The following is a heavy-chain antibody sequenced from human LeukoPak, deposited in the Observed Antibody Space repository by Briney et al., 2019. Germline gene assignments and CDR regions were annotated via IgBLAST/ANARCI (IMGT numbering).Heavy chain of an antibody. V-gene: IGHV3-43*01. Sequence: PGGSLRLSCAASGFTFDDYTMHWVRQAPGKGLEWVSLISWDGGSTYYADSVKGRFTISRDNSKNSLYLQMNSLRAEDTAVYYCASEQQLVQPPFDYWGQGTLVTVSS. CDR3: ASEQQLVQPPFDY. CDR1: GFTFDDYT. CDR2: ISWDGGST. J-gene: IGHJ4*02. D-gene: IGHD6-6*01.